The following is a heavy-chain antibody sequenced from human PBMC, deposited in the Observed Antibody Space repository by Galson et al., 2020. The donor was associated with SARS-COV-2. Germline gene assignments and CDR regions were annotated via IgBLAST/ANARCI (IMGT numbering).Heavy chain of an antibody. Sequence: GESLKISCAASGFTFSSYSMNWVRQAPGKGLEWVSSISSSSSYIYYADSVKGRFTISRDNAKNSLYLQMNSLRAEDTAVYYCASADEYYYDSSGYYYGAHFDYWGQGTLVTVSS. D-gene: IGHD3-22*01. CDR1: GFTFSSYS. V-gene: IGHV3-21*01. CDR2: ISSSSSYI. J-gene: IGHJ4*02. CDR3: ASADEYYYDSSGYYYGAHFDY.